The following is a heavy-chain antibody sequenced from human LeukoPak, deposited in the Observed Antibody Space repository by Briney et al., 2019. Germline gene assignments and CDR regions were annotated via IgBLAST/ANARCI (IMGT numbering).Heavy chain of an antibody. CDR3: ARASIGVHDAFDI. CDR2: ISGSGGST. Sequence: GGSLRLSCAASGFTFSSYAMSWVRQAPGKGLEWVSAISGSGGSTYYADSVKGRFTISRENAKNSLYLQMNSLRAGDTAVYYCARASIGVHDAFDIWGQGTMVTVSS. D-gene: IGHD3-16*01. V-gene: IGHV3-23*01. J-gene: IGHJ3*02. CDR1: GFTFSSYA.